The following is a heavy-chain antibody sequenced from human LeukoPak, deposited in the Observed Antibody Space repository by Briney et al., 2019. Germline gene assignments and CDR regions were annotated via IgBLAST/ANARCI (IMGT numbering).Heavy chain of an antibody. Sequence: GGSLRLSCAASGFTFSSYSMNWVRQAPGKGLEWVSSISSSSSYIYYADSVKGRFTISRDNAKSSLYLQMNSLRAEDTAVYYCARGGFGELLSYYYYYMDVWGKGTTVTVSS. CDR3: ARGGFGELLSYYYYYMDV. V-gene: IGHV3-21*01. D-gene: IGHD3-10*01. CDR2: ISSSSSYI. CDR1: GFTFSSYS. J-gene: IGHJ6*03.